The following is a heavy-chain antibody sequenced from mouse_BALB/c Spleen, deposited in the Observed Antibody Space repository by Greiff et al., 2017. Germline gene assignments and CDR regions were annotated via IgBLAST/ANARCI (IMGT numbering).Heavy chain of an antibody. CDR2: IRLKSDNYAT. CDR1: GFTFSGYW. Sequence: EVKLMESGGGLVQPGGSMKLSCVASGFTFSGYWMSWVRQSPEKGLEWVAEIRLKSDNYATHYAESVKGKFTISRDDSKSRLYLQMNSLRAEDTGIYYCTALLHYYGYGFAYWGQGTLVTVSA. D-gene: IGHD1-2*01. J-gene: IGHJ3*01. V-gene: IGHV6-3*01. CDR3: TALLHYYGYGFAY.